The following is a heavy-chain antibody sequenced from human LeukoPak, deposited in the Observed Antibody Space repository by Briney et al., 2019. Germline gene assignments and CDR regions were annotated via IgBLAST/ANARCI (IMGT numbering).Heavy chain of an antibody. CDR2: ISGSGDST. CDR1: GFIFRRYA. CDR3: AKGVAIVVVPAAID. Sequence: PGGSLRLSCAASGFIFRRYAMNWVRQAQGKGLEWVSAISGSGDSTYYADSVKGRFTISRDNSKNTLYMQMNSLRVEDTAVYYCAKGVAIVVVPAAIDWGQGTLVTVSS. D-gene: IGHD2-2*01. V-gene: IGHV3-23*01. J-gene: IGHJ4*02.